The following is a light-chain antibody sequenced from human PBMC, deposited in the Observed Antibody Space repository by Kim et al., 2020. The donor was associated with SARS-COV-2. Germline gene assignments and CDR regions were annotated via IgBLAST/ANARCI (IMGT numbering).Light chain of an antibody. CDR3: QQYDDLPYT. CDR2: DAS. CDR1: HDIRDY. Sequence: DIQMTQSPSSLSASIGDRVTISCQASHDIRDYLNWYQQRPGKAPKLLISDASSLESGVPLRFSGSGSGTDFTLTISSLQPEDIATYFCQQYDDLPYTFGQGTKLEFK. J-gene: IGKJ2*01. V-gene: IGKV1-33*01.